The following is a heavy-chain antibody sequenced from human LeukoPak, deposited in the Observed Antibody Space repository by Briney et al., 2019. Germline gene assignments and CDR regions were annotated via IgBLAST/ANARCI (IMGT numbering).Heavy chain of an antibody. J-gene: IGHJ4*02. CDR2: ISSSSSYI. CDR1: GFTFSSYS. D-gene: IGHD1-26*01. Sequence: GGSLRLSCAASGFTFSSYSMNWVRQAPGQGLEWVSSISSSSSYIYYADSVKGRFTISRDNAKNSLYLQMNSLRAEDTAVYYCARGAGLFGSYGSFDYWGQGTLVTVSS. V-gene: IGHV3-21*01. CDR3: ARGAGLFGSYGSFDY.